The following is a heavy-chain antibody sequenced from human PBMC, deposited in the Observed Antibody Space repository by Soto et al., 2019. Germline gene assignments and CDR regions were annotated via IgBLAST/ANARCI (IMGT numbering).Heavy chain of an antibody. D-gene: IGHD3-10*01. J-gene: IGHJ4*02. CDR2: IYNDGTYS. V-gene: IGHV3-74*01. Sequence: GGSLRLSCAASGFIFKTYWMHWVRQSPGKGLVWISRIYNDGTYSDYADSVRGRFTISRDNVNDTLYLQMNNLRAEDSGLYYCTRGPRPISTGTGAYWGQGTQVTVYS. CDR1: GFIFKTYW. CDR3: TRGPRPISTGTGAY.